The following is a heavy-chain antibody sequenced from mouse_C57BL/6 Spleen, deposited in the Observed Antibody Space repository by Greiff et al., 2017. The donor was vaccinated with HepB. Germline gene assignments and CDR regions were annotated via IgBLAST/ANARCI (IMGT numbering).Heavy chain of an antibody. Sequence: QVQLQQPGAELVRPGTSVKLSCKASGYTFTSYWMHWVKQRPGQGLEWIGVIDPSDSYTNYNQKFKGKATLTVDTSSSTAYMQLSSLTSEDSAVYYCARGGWLLGAYWGQGTLVTVSA. CDR2: IDPSDSYT. V-gene: IGHV1-59*01. CDR1: GYTFTSYW. CDR3: ARGGWLLGAY. D-gene: IGHD2-3*01. J-gene: IGHJ3*01.